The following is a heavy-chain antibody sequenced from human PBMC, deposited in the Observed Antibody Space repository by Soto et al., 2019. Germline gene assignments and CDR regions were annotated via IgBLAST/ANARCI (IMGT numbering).Heavy chain of an antibody. Sequence: GGSLRLSCAASGFTFSSYAMSWVRQDPGKGLEWVSAISGSGGSTYYADSMKGRFTISRDNSKNTLYLQMNSLRAEDTAVYYCTKAHRHSSSSFDYWGQGTLVTVSS. J-gene: IGHJ4*02. V-gene: IGHV3-23*01. D-gene: IGHD6-6*01. CDR3: TKAHRHSSSSFDY. CDR1: GFTFSSYA. CDR2: ISGSGGST.